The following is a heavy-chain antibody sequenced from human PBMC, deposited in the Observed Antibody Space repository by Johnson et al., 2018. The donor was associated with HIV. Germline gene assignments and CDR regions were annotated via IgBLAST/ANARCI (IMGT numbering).Heavy chain of an antibody. J-gene: IGHJ3*02. CDR3: AREPRIAAFRDAFDI. CDR2: VSGSGGST. V-gene: IGHV3-23*04. D-gene: IGHD6-6*01. Sequence: MQLVESGGGLVQPGGSLRLSCAASGFTFITYAMSWVRQAPGKGLEWVSSVSGSGGSTYYADSVKGRFTISRDNSKNTLSLQMNSLKTEDTAVYYCAREPRIAAFRDAFDIWGQGTMVTVSS. CDR1: GFTFITYA.